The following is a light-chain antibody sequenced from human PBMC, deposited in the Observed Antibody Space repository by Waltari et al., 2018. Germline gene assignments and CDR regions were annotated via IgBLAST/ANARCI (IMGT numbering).Light chain of an antibody. V-gene: IGLV1-47*01. CDR1: SSNIGSNY. Sequence: QSVLTQPPSASGTPGQRVTISCSGRSSNIGSNYVYWYQQLPGTAPKPLIYRNNQRPSGVPDRFSCSKSGTSASLAISGLRSEDGADYYCAAWDDSLSVLFGGGTKLTVL. J-gene: IGLJ2*01. CDR3: AAWDDSLSVL. CDR2: RNN.